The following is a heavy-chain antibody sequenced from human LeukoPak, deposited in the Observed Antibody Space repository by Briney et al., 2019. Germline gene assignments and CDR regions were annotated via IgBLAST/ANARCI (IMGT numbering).Heavy chain of an antibody. V-gene: IGHV4-61*02. J-gene: IGHJ4*02. Sequence: SETLSLTCTVSGGSISSGSYYWSWIRQPAGKGLEWIGRIYTSGSTNYNPSLKSRVTISVDTSKNQFSLKLSSVTAADTAVYYCTSIAARFSYPDYWGQGTLVTVSS. D-gene: IGHD6-25*01. CDR3: TSIAARFSYPDY. CDR1: GGSISSGSYY. CDR2: IYTSGST.